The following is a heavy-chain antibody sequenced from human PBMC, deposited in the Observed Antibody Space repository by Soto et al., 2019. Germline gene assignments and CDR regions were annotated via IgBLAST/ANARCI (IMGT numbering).Heavy chain of an antibody. CDR1: GYTFTGYD. J-gene: IGHJ4*02. Sequence: QVQLVQSGAEEKKPGASVKVSCKASGYTFTGYDMHWVRQAPGQRLEWMGWINAGNGNTKYSQKFQGRVTITRDTSASTAYMELSSLRSEDTDVYYCARAVAVAADFDYWGQGTLVTVSS. CDR2: INAGNGNT. V-gene: IGHV1-3*05. D-gene: IGHD6-19*01. CDR3: ARAVAVAADFDY.